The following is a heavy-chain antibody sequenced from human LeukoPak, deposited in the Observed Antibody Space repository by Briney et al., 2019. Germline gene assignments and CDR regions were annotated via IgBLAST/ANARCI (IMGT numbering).Heavy chain of an antibody. J-gene: IGHJ3*02. V-gene: IGHV4-4*07. Sequence: PSETLSLTCTVSGGSISSYYWSWIRQPAGKGLEWIGRIYTSGSTNYNPSLKSRVTISVDTSKNQFSLKLSSVTAADTAVYYCARVELGYYYDSSGYHPGAFDIWGQGTMVTVSS. CDR3: ARVELGYYYDSSGYHPGAFDI. CDR1: GGSISSYY. D-gene: IGHD3-22*01. CDR2: IYTSGST.